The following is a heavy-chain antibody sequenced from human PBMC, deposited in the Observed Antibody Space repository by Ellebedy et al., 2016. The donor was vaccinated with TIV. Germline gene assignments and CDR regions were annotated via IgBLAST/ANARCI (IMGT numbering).Heavy chain of an antibody. CDR1: GGSFSGYS. D-gene: IGHD3-3*01. J-gene: IGHJ6*02. CDR2: INHSGST. CDR3: ARGRRFFYYGMDV. Sequence: MPSETLSLTCAVYGGSFSGYSWSWIRQSPGKGLEWIGEINHSGSTNYNPSLKSRVTISVDTSKNQFSLKLSSVTAADTAVYYCARGRRFFYYGMDVWGQGTTVTVSS. V-gene: IGHV4-34*01.